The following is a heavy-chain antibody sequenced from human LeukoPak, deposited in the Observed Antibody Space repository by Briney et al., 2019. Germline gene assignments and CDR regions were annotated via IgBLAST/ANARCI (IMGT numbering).Heavy chain of an antibody. V-gene: IGHV4-39*01. Sequence: PSETLSLTCTVPGGSISSNSYYWGWIRQPPGKGLEWIGSIYYSGSTYYNPSLKSRVTISVDTSKNQFSLKLSSVTAADTAVYYCARGRDGYNKVDYWGQGTLVTVSS. CDR2: IYYSGST. J-gene: IGHJ4*02. CDR1: GGSISSNSYY. D-gene: IGHD5-24*01. CDR3: ARGRDGYNKVDY.